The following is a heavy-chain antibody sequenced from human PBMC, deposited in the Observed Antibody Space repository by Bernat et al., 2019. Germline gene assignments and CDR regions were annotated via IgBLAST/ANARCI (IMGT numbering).Heavy chain of an antibody. CDR1: GFSLSTGGVG. D-gene: IGHD6-19*01. Sequence: QITLKESGPTLVTPTQTLTLTCTFSGFSLSTGGVGVGWSRQPPGKALEWLALIYWDDDKYYSPSLKNRLTITKDTSRNQVVLTMTNMDPVDTGTYYCAHRHVGSAWYGPNFQYWGQGTLVTVSS. CDR2: IYWDDDK. V-gene: IGHV2-5*02. J-gene: IGHJ4*02. CDR3: AHRHVGSAWYGPNFQY.